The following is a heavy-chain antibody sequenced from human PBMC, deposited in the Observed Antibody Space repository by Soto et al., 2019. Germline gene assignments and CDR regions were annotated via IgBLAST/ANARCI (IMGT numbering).Heavy chain of an antibody. J-gene: IGHJ5*02. V-gene: IGHV3-23*01. Sequence: EVQLLESGGGLVQPGGSLRLSCAASGFTFSSYGLNWVRQAPGKGLEWVAVISDSGTTYYADSVKGRFTSSRDNSENALYLPMSSLRAEDTAVCCCGGIAVGSWGQGTLVTVSS. D-gene: IGHD6-19*01. CDR1: GFTFSSYG. CDR3: GGIAVGS. CDR2: ISDSGTT.